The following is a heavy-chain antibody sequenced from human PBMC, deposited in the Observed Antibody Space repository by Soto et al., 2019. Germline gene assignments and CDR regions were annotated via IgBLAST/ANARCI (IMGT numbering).Heavy chain of an antibody. Sequence: SETLSLTCTVSGGSISSGGYYWSWIRQHPGKGLEWIGYIYYSGSTYYNPSLKSRVTISVDTSKNQFSLKLSSVTAADTAVYYCAREGSRYYYDSSGDRFDPWGKGTLVPVSS. V-gene: IGHV4-31*03. J-gene: IGHJ5*02. CDR1: GGSISSGGYY. CDR2: IYYSGST. D-gene: IGHD3-22*01. CDR3: AREGSRYYYDSSGDRFDP.